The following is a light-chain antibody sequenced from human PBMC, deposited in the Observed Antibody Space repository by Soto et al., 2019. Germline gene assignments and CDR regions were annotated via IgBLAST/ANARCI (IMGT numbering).Light chain of an antibody. CDR1: QSVSSY. Sequence: EIVLTQSPATLSLSPGERATLSCRASQSVSSYLAWYQQKPGQAPRLLIYDASNRATGIPARFSGGGSGTDFTLTISSLEPEDFAVYYCQQRSNWPPMWTFGQGTKVEIK. CDR2: DAS. J-gene: IGKJ1*01. V-gene: IGKV3-11*01. CDR3: QQRSNWPPMWT.